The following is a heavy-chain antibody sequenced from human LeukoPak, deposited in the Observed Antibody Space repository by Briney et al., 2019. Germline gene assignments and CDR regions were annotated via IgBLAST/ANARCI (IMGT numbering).Heavy chain of an antibody. J-gene: IGHJ4*02. Sequence: PGGSLRLSCAASGFTFSGSAMHWVRQASGQGLEWVGRIRSKANSYATAYAASVKGRFTISRDDSKNTAYLQMNSLKTEDTAVYYCTNPHSGSSDYWGQGTLVTVSS. D-gene: IGHD1-26*01. CDR2: IRSKANSYAT. CDR1: GFTFSGSA. V-gene: IGHV3-73*01. CDR3: TNPHSGSSDY.